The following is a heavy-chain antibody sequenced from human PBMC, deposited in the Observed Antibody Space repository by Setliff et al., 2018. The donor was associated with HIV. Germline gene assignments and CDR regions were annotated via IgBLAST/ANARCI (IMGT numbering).Heavy chain of an antibody. D-gene: IGHD2-21*01. CDR1: GFTFDDYA. J-gene: IGHJ3*02. CDR2: INSDGSSA. CDR3: VRDLMWAFDI. Sequence: PGGSLRLSCAASGFTFDDYAMHWVRQAPGKGLAWVSRINSDGSSASYADSVKGRFTIFRDNAMNSLYLQMSSLRVEDTAVYYCVRDLMWAFDIWGQGTMVTVSS. V-gene: IGHV3-74*01.